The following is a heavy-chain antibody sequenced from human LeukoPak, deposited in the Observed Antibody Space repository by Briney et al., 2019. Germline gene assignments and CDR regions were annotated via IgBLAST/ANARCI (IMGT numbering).Heavy chain of an antibody. V-gene: IGHV3-30*04. D-gene: IGHD5-24*01. CDR1: AFTVSSYA. Sequence: GGSLRLSCAASAFTVSSYAIHWVRQAPGKGLEWVAVISYDGSNKYYADSVKGRFTISRDNSKNTLYLQMNSLRAEDTAVYYCARAWRSRDWFDPWGQGTLVTVSS. CDR3: ARAWRSRDWFDP. CDR2: ISYDGSNK. J-gene: IGHJ5*02.